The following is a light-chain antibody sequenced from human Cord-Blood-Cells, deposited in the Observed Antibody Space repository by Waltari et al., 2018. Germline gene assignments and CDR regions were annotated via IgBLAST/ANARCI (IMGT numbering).Light chain of an antibody. V-gene: IGKV4-1*01. CDR2: WAS. Sequence: DIVMTQSPDSLAVSLGERATINCKSSQSVLYSSNNKKYLAWDQQKPGQPPKLLIYWASTRKSAFLTRFSGSGSGTDFTLTISSLQAEDVAVYYCQQYYITGTFGQGTKVEIK. J-gene: IGKJ1*01. CDR3: QQYYITGT. CDR1: QSVLYSSNNKKY.